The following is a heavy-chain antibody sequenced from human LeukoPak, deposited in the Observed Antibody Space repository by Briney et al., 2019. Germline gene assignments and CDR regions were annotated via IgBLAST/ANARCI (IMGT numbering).Heavy chain of an antibody. Sequence: PSETLSLTCTVSNGSISSYSWSWIRQPPGKGLEWIGYIYNSWNTNYNPSLKSRVTMSVDTSKNQFSLRLSSVTAADTAVYYCARARYANAWYAFDIWGHGTMVTVSS. CDR3: ARARYANAWYAFDI. V-gene: IGHV4-59*08. CDR1: NGSISSYS. CDR2: IYNSWNT. D-gene: IGHD2-2*01. J-gene: IGHJ3*02.